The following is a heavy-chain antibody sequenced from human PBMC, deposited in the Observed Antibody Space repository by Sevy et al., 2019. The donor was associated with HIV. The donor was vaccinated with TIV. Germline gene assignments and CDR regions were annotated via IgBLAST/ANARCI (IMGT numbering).Heavy chain of an antibody. CDR1: GYTFTSYG. CDR2: ISAYNGNT. J-gene: IGHJ4*02. D-gene: IGHD6-19*01. CDR3: ASGRYSSGWYDFDY. Sequence: ASVKVSCKASGYTFTSYGISWVRQAPGQGLEWMGWISAYNGNTNYAQKLQGRVTMTTDTSTSTAYMELRSLRSDDTAVYHCASGRYSSGWYDFDYWGQGTLVTVSS. V-gene: IGHV1-18*01.